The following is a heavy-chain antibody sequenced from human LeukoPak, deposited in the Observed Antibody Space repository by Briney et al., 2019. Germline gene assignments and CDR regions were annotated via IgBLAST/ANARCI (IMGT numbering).Heavy chain of an antibody. Sequence: GGSLRLSCAASGLTFSSYWMSWVRQAPGKGLEWVANINQDGSGKYYADSEKGRFTISRDNAKNSLYLQMSSLRAEDTAVYYCAKDSYSRGDYWGQGTLVTVSS. CDR2: INQDGSGK. CDR3: AKDSYSRGDY. V-gene: IGHV3-7*01. D-gene: IGHD6-13*01. J-gene: IGHJ4*02. CDR1: GLTFSSYW.